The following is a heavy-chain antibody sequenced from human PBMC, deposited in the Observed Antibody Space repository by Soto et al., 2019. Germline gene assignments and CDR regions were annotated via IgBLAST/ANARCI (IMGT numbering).Heavy chain of an antibody. J-gene: IGHJ3*02. D-gene: IGHD3-22*01. Sequence: SETLSLTCTFSGSSISSSSYYWGWVRQPPGKGLEWIGSIHYSGSTYYNPSLKSRVTISVDTSKNQFSLKLSSVTAADTAVYYCAREKSITMIVVVSPPGIWGQGTMVTVSS. CDR3: AREKSITMIVVVSPPGI. V-gene: IGHV4-39*02. CDR1: GSSISSSSYY. CDR2: IHYSGST.